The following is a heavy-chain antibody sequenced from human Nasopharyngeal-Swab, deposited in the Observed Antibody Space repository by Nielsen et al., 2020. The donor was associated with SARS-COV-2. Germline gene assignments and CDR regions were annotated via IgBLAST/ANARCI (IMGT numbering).Heavy chain of an antibody. CDR1: GYTFTSYG. Sequence: ASVKVSCKASGYTFTSYGISWVRQAPGQGLEWMGWISAYNGNTNYAQKLQGRVTMTTDTSTSTAYMELRSLRSDDTAVYYCARDGDGAQQPYHYYYYCGMDVWGQGTTVTVSS. J-gene: IGHJ6*02. CDR2: ISAYNGNT. D-gene: IGHD6-13*01. V-gene: IGHV1-18*01. CDR3: ARDGDGAQQPYHYYYYCGMDV.